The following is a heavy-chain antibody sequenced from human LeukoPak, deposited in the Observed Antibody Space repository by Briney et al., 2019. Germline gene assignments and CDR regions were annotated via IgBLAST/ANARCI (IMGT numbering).Heavy chain of an antibody. CDR3: ARVGPSGSHPGVDY. CDR2: IYYSGST. J-gene: IGHJ4*02. V-gene: IGHV4-39*07. Sequence: SETLSLTCTVSGGSISSSSYYWGWIRQPPGKGLEWIGSIYYSGSTYYNPSLKSRVTISVDTSKNQFSLKLSSVTAADTAVYYCARVGPSGSHPGVDYWGQGTLVTVSS. CDR1: GGSISSSSYY. D-gene: IGHD1-26*01.